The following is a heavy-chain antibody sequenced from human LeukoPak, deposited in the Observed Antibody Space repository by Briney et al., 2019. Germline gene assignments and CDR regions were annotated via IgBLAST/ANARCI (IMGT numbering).Heavy chain of an antibody. V-gene: IGHV4-61*02. Sequence: SQTLSLTCTVSGGSISSGSYYWSWIRQPAGKGLEWIGRIYTSGSTNYNPSLKSRVTISVDTSKNQFSLKLSSVTAADTAVYYCARDRVGYWYLDLWGRGTLVTVSS. CDR1: GGSISSGSYY. CDR2: IYTSGST. D-gene: IGHD1-26*01. CDR3: ARDRVGYWYLDL. J-gene: IGHJ2*01.